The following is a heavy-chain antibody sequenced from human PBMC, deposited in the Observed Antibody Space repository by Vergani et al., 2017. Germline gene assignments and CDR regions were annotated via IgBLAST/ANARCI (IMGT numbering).Heavy chain of an antibody. CDR3: AHRDDFWSGYYAFDI. Sequence: QITLKESGPTLVKPTQTLTLTCTFSGFSLSTSGVGVGWIRQPPGKALEWLALIYWNDDKRYSPSLKSRLTITKDTSKNQVVLTMTNMDPVDTATYYCAHRDDFWSGYYAFDIWGQGTMVTVSS. CDR1: GFSLSTSGVG. CDR2: IYWNDDK. V-gene: IGHV2-5*01. D-gene: IGHD3-3*01. J-gene: IGHJ3*02.